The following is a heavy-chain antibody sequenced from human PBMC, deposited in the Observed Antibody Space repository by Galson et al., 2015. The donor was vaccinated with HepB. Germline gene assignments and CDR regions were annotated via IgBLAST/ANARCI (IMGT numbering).Heavy chain of an antibody. Sequence: SLRLSCAASGFTFTTYLMSWVRQAPGKGLEWVANIKQDGSEKYYVDSVKGRFTISRDNAKNSVYLQMNSLRAENTALYYCARGASTKWWLDNWGQGTLVTVSS. V-gene: IGHV3-7*04. CDR3: ARGASTKWWLDN. CDR2: IKQDGSEK. D-gene: IGHD1-26*01. CDR1: GFTFTTYL. J-gene: IGHJ5*02.